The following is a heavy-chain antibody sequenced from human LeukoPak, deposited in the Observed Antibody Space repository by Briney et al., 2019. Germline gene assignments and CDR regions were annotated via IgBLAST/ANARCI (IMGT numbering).Heavy chain of an antibody. Sequence: SETLSLTCSVSGGSISSHYWSWIRQPPGKGLERIGYIYYSGSTKYNPSLKSRVTISVDTSKNQFSLKLSFVTAADTAVYYCARGGTTVTPGLLWFDPWGQGTLVTVSS. V-gene: IGHV4-59*11. CDR2: IYYSGST. CDR1: GGSISSHY. D-gene: IGHD4-17*01. J-gene: IGHJ5*02. CDR3: ARGGTTVTPGLLWFDP.